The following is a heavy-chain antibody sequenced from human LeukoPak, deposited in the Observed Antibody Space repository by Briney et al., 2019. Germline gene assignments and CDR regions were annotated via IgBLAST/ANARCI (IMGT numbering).Heavy chain of an antibody. J-gene: IGHJ4*02. D-gene: IGHD6-13*01. Sequence: PGGSLRLSCAASGFTFSSSAMSWVRQAPGKGLEWVSAISGSGDSTYYGDSVKGRFTISRDNSKNTLYLQMNSLRAGDTAVYYRAKTRPLDSSSWSHGDYWGQGTLVTVSS. CDR1: GFTFSSSA. CDR2: ISGSGDST. CDR3: AKTRPLDSSSWSHGDY. V-gene: IGHV3-23*01.